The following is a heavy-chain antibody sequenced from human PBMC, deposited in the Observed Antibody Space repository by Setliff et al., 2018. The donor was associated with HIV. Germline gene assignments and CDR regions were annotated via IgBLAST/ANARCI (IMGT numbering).Heavy chain of an antibody. J-gene: IGHJ3*01. V-gene: IGHV4-34*01. CDR3: ARGGLVVATIWDAFDL. Sequence: PSETLSLTCAVFGTSFSGYYFSWIRQPPGKGLEWIGEVNYSGSTNYNPSLKSRVSISVDTSKTQFSLKLSSVTAADTAVYYCARGGLVVATIWDAFDLGGQGTMVTVSS. CDR1: GTSFSGYY. CDR2: VNYSGST. D-gene: IGHD5-12*01.